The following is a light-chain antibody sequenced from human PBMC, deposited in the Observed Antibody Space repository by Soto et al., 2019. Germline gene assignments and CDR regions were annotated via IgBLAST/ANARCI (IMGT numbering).Light chain of an antibody. CDR3: CSYAGSTGGYV. CDR1: SSDVGAYNL. Sequence: QSALTQPASVSGSPGQSITISCTGTSSDVGAYNLVSWYQQFSGKAPKLLIYEVSRWPSGISDCFSGSKSGNTASLTISGLQAEDEADYYCCSYAGSTGGYVFGTGTKLTVL. J-gene: IGLJ1*01. V-gene: IGLV2-23*02. CDR2: EVS.